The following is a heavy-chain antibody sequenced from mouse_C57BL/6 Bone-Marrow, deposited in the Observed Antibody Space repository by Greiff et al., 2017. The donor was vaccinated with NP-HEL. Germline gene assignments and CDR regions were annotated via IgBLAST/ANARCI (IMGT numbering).Heavy chain of an antibody. V-gene: IGHV5-4*01. CDR1: GFTFSSYA. J-gene: IGHJ4*01. CDR2: ISDGGSYT. D-gene: IGHD1-1*01. Sequence: EVQRVESGGGLVKPGGSLKLSCAASGFTFSSYAMSWVRQTPEKRLEWVATISDGGSYTYYPDNVKGRFTISRDNAKNNLYLQMSHLKSEDTAMYYCAREVYYYGSSSHYYAMDYWGQGTSVTVSS. CDR3: AREVYYYGSSSHYYAMDY.